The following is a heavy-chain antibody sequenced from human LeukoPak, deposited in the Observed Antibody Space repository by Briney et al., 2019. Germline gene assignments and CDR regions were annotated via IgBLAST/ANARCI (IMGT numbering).Heavy chain of an antibody. Sequence: GASVKVSCKASGYTFTGYYMHWVRQAPGQGLEWMGWINPNSGGTNYAQKFQGRVTMTRDTSINTAYMDLRSLRSDDTAVYYCARGELFGDYVPEGYWGQGTLVTVFS. CDR2: INPNSGGT. CDR3: ARGELFGDYVPEGY. D-gene: IGHD2-21*02. V-gene: IGHV1-2*02. J-gene: IGHJ4*02. CDR1: GYTFTGYY.